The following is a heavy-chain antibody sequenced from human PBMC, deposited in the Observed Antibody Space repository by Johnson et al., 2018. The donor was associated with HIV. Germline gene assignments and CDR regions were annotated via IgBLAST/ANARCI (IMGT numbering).Heavy chain of an antibody. CDR1: GFTFSSYG. CDR2: IRYDGSEK. CDR3: ARGRNSFDI. V-gene: IGHV3-30*02. Sequence: QVLLVESGGGVVQPGGSLRLSCVASGFTFSSYGMHWVRQAPGKGLEWVAFIRYDGSEKYYVDSVKGRFTISRDNAKNSLYMQMNSLRAEDTAVYYCARGRNSFDIWGQGTMVTVSS. J-gene: IGHJ3*02.